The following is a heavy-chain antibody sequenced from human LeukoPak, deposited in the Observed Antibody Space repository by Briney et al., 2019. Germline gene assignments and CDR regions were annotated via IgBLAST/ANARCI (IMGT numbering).Heavy chain of an antibody. CDR1: GYTFTGFY. D-gene: IGHD5-24*01. CDR2: SNPNSGGT. Sequence: ASAKLSCKASGYTFTGFYMHCVPQAPGQGHEWMGWSNPNSGGTNYTQKFHGRVTMTRDTSISTAYMELSRLRSDDTAVYYCARAEMATINFDYWGQGTLVTVSS. V-gene: IGHV1-2*02. CDR3: ARAEMATINFDY. J-gene: IGHJ4*02.